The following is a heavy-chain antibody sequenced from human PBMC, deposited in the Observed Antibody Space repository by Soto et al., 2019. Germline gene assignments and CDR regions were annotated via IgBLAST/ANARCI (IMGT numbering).Heavy chain of an antibody. CDR2: ISKNGIDI. CDR3: APRKSGSFNIGAFDI. J-gene: IGHJ3*02. CDR1: GFSFGTYE. V-gene: IGHV3-48*03. Sequence: ESGGGLVQPGGSLRLSCAASGFSFGTYEMNWVRQAPGKGLEWVSYISKNGIDIYYADSVKGRFTISRDNANNSLFLQMNSLRAEDTAVYYCAPRKSGSFNIGAFDIWGQGTMVTVSS. D-gene: IGHD3-10*01.